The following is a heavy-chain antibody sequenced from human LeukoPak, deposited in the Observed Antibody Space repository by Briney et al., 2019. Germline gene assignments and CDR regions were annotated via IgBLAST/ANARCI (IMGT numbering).Heavy chain of an antibody. CDR2: IYTSGST. Sequence: SETLSLTCTVSGGSISSYYWSWIRQPAGKGLEWIGRIYTSGSTNYNPSLKSRVTISVDTSKNQFSLKLSSVTAADTAVYYCARGGSYSADFDYWGQGTLVTVSS. CDR1: GGSISSYY. CDR3: ARGGSYSADFDY. D-gene: IGHD2-21*01. J-gene: IGHJ4*02. V-gene: IGHV4-4*07.